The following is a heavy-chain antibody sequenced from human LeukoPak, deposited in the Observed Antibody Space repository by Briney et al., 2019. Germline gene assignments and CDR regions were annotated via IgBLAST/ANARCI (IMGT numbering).Heavy chain of an antibody. CDR1: GGTFSSYA. V-gene: IGHV1-69*04. CDR2: IIPILGIA. D-gene: IGHD3-9*01. J-gene: IGHJ4*02. Sequence: ASVKVSCKASGGTFSSYAISWVRQAPGQGLEWMGRIIPILGIANYAQKFQGRVTITADKSTSTAYMELSSLRSEDTAVYYCARERYYDYDILTGYYHFDYWGQGTLVTVSS. CDR3: ARERYYDYDILTGYYHFDY.